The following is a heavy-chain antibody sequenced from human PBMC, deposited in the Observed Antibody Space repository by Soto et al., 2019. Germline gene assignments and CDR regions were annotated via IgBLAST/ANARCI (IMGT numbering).Heavy chain of an antibody. CDR1: GFNFSNYA. V-gene: IGHV3-23*01. J-gene: IGHJ4*02. CDR3: TRERSLVSFLFDY. D-gene: IGHD3-16*01. Sequence: GGSLRLSCVEFGFNFSNYAVAWVRQAPGKGLEWVSSISGSGRGSRPYYADSVQGRFTISRDHSKNIVSLQMDSLRVDDTAVYYCTRERSLVSFLFDYWGPGTLVTVAP. CDR2: ISGSGRGSRP.